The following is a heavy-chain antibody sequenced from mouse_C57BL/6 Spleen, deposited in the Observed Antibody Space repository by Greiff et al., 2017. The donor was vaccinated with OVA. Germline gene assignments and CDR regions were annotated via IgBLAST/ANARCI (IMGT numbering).Heavy chain of an antibody. Sequence: QVQLQQSGPELVKPGASVKISCKASGYAFSSSWMNWVKQRPGKGLEWIGRIYPGDGDTNYNGKFKGKATLTADKSSSTAYMQLSSLTSEDSAVDFCARHNWDPYFDYWGQGTTLTVSS. J-gene: IGHJ2*01. D-gene: IGHD4-1*01. CDR1: GYAFSSSW. V-gene: IGHV1-82*01. CDR2: IYPGDGDT. CDR3: ARHNWDPYFDY.